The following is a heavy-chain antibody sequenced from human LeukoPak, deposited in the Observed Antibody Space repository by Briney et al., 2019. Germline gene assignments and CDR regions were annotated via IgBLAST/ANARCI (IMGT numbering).Heavy chain of an antibody. Sequence: SQTLSLTCTVSGGSISSGSYYWSWIRQPAGKGLEWIGRIYTSGSTNYNPSLKSRVTISVDTSKNQLSLKLSSVTAADTAVYYCARVAAAEDYWGQGTLVTVSS. D-gene: IGHD6-13*01. V-gene: IGHV4-61*02. J-gene: IGHJ4*02. CDR3: ARVAAAEDY. CDR1: GGSISSGSYY. CDR2: IYTSGST.